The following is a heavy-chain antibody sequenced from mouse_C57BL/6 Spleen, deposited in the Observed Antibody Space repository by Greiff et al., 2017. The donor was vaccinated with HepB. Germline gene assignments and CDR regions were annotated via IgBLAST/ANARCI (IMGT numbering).Heavy chain of an antibody. Sequence: QVQLQQPGAELVKPGASVKLSCKASGYTFTSYWMHWVKQRPGQGLEWIGMIHPNSGSTNYNEKFKSKATLTVDKSSSTAYMQLSSLTSEDSAVYYCARPGGSSPPYAMDYWGQGTSVTVSS. J-gene: IGHJ4*01. D-gene: IGHD1-1*01. CDR3: ARPGGSSPPYAMDY. V-gene: IGHV1-64*01. CDR1: GYTFTSYW. CDR2: IHPNSGST.